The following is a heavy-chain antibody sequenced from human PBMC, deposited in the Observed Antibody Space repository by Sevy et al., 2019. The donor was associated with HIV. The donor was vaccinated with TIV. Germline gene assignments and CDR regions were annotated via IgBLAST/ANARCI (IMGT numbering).Heavy chain of an antibody. CDR2: IFYSGST. D-gene: IGHD6-13*01. CDR3: ARRRIAAAGTEQHNWFDP. Sequence: SETLSLTCIVSGGSISSSSYYWGWIRQPPGKGLEWIGSIFYSGSTYYNPSLKSRVTISVDTSKNQFSLKLSSVTAADTAVYYCARRRIAAAGTEQHNWFDPWGQGTLVTVSS. CDR1: GGSISSSSYY. J-gene: IGHJ5*02. V-gene: IGHV4-39*01.